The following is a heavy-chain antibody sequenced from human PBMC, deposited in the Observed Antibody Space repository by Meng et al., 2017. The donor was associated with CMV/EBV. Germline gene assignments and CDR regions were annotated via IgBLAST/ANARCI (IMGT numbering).Heavy chain of an antibody. D-gene: IGHD3-3*01. CDR3: ARLYYDFWSGYDR. J-gene: IGHJ5*02. Sequence: VSGGSVSSSSYYWSWIRQPPGKGLEWIGYIYYSGSTNYNPSLKSRVTISVDTSKNQFSLKLSSVTAADTAVYYCARLYYDFWSGYDRWGQGTLVTVSS. V-gene: IGHV4-61*01. CDR1: GGSVSSSSYY. CDR2: IYYSGST.